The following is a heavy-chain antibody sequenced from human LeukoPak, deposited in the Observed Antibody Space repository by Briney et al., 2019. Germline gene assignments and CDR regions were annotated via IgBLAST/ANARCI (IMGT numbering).Heavy chain of an antibody. V-gene: IGHV1-2*02. CDR1: GYTFTGYY. D-gene: IGHD5-18*01. CDR3: ARDPLDTGTFDI. J-gene: IGHJ3*02. Sequence: GASVKASCKASGYTFTGYYMHWVRQAPGQGLEWMGWINPNSGGTNYAQKFQGRVTMTRDTSISTAYMELSRLRSDDTAVYYCARDPLDTGTFDIWGQGTMVTVSS. CDR2: INPNSGGT.